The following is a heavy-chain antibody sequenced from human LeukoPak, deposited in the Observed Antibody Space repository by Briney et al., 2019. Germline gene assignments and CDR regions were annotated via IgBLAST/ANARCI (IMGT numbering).Heavy chain of an antibody. V-gene: IGHV1-3*01. CDR2: INAGNGNT. CDR3: AREILGYCSSTSCYKGNNWFDP. D-gene: IGHD2-2*02. CDR1: GYTFTSYA. Sequence: ASVKVSCEASGYTFTSYAMHWVRQAPGQRLEWMGWINAGNGNTKYSQKFQGRVTITRDTSASTAYMELSSLRSEDTAVYYCAREILGYCSSTSCYKGNNWFDPWGQGTLVTVSS. J-gene: IGHJ5*02.